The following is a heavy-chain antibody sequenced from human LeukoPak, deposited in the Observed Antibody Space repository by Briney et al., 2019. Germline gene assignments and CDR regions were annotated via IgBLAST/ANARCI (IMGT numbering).Heavy chain of an antibody. J-gene: IGHJ4*02. V-gene: IGHV1-58*01. CDR2: IVVGSGNT. D-gene: IGHD6-19*01. CDR1: GFTFTSSA. CDR3: AADHDSTGFGY. Sequence: ASVKVSCKASGFTFTSSAVQWVRQARGQRLEWMGWIVVGSGNTNYAQKFQERVTITRDMSTSTAYMELSSLRSEDTAVYFCAADHDSTGFGYWGQGTLVTVSS.